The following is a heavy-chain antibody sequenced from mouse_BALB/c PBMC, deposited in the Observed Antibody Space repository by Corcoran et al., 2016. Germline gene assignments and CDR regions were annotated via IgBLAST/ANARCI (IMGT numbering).Heavy chain of an antibody. V-gene: IGHV9-1*02. CDR1: GYTFTNYG. CDR2: INTYTGEP. J-gene: IGHJ4*01. CDR3: ARAPLAYYAMDY. Sequence: QIQLVQSGPELKKPGETVKISCKASGYTFTNYGMNWVKQAPGKGLKWMGWINTYTGEPTYADDFKGRFAFSLETSASTAYLQINNLKNEDMATSFFARAPLAYYAMDYWGQGTSVTVSS.